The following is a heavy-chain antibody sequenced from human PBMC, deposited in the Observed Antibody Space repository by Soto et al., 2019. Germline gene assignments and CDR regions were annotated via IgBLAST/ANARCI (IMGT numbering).Heavy chain of an antibody. D-gene: IGHD4-17*01. CDR2: ISSSSSYI. CDR3: ARVFTTVTTFYYYGMDV. CDR1: GFTFSSYS. V-gene: IGHV3-21*01. Sequence: GGSPRLSCAASGFTFSSYSMNWVRQAPGKGLEWVSSISSSSSYIYYADSVKGRFTISRDNAKNSLYLQMNSLRAEDTAVYYCARVFTTVTTFYYYGMDVWGQGTTVTVSS. J-gene: IGHJ6*02.